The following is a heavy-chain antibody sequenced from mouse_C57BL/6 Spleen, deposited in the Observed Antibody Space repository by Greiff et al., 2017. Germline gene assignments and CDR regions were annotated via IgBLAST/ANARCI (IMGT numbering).Heavy chain of an antibody. Sequence: QVQLQQPGAELVKPGASVKLSCKASGYTFTSYWMHWVKQRPGQGLAWIGMIHPNSGSTNYNEKFKSKATLTVDKSSRTAYMQLSSLTSEDSAVYYCERVPNSVVAKYWYFDVWGTGTTVTVSS. D-gene: IGHD1-1*01. CDR1: GYTFTSYW. CDR3: ERVPNSVVAKYWYFDV. V-gene: IGHV1-64*01. CDR2: IHPNSGST. J-gene: IGHJ1*03.